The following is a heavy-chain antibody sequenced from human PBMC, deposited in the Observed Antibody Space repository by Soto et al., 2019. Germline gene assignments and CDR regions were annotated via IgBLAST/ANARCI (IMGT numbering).Heavy chain of an antibody. CDR2: ISSRSSYI. CDR1: GFTFSSYS. CDR3: ARDLSVYDSGGSDIDY. V-gene: IGHV3-21*01. J-gene: IGHJ4*02. D-gene: IGHD3-22*01. Sequence: GGSLRLSCAASGFTFSSYSMNWVRQAPGKGLEWVSSISSRSSYIHYADSVKGRFTISRDNAKNSLYLQMNSLRAEDTAVYYCARDLSVYDSGGSDIDYWGQGTLVTSPQ.